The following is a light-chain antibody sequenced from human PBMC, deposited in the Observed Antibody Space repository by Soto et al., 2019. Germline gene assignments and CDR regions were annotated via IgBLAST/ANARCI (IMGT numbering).Light chain of an antibody. CDR2: SNN. CDR1: SSNIGSNT. Sequence: QSVLTQPPSASGTPGQRVTISCSGSSSNIGSNTVNWYQQLPVTAPKLLIYSNNQRPSGVPDRFSGSKSGTSASLSLSGLQSEYEADYYCAAWDDSLNGYVFGTGTKVTVL. CDR3: AAWDDSLNGYV. V-gene: IGLV1-44*01. J-gene: IGLJ1*01.